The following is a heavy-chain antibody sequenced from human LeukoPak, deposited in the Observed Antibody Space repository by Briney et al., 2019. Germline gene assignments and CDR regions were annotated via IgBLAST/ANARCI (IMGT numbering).Heavy chain of an antibody. CDR2: INHSGST. CDR3: ARGKMYSSSWYNY. Sequence: SETLSLTCAVYGGSFSGYYWSWIRQPPGKGLEWIGEINHSGSTNYNPSLKSQVTISVDTSKNQFSLKLSSVTAADTAVYYCARGKMYSSSWYNYWGQGTLVTVSS. D-gene: IGHD6-13*01. J-gene: IGHJ4*02. CDR1: GGSFSGYY. V-gene: IGHV4-34*01.